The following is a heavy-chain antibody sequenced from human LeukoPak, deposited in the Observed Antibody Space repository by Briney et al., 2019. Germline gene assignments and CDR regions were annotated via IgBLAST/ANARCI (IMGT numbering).Heavy chain of an antibody. D-gene: IGHD6-13*01. J-gene: IGHJ4*02. CDR1: GFTFSRNT. CDR2: ISSSSSYI. V-gene: IGHV3-21*01. Sequence: GGSLRLSCAASGFTFSRNTMNWVRQAPGKGLEWVSSISSSSSYIYYADSVKGRFIISRDNAKNSLYLQMNSLRAEDTAVYYCAKDRVEQQLAPSAPFDYWGQGTLVTVSS. CDR3: AKDRVEQQLAPSAPFDY.